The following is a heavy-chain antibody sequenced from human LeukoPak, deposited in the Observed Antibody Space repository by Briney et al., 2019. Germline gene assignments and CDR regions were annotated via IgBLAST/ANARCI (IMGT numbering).Heavy chain of an antibody. Sequence: PSETLSLTCTVSGGSIGSSSYYWGWIRQPPGKGLEWIGSIYYSGSTYYNPSLKSRVTISVDTSKNQFSLKLSSVTAADTAVYYCARLAYSGSYYWGQGTLVTVSS. CDR1: GGSIGSSSYY. CDR2: IYYSGST. D-gene: IGHD1-26*01. J-gene: IGHJ4*02. CDR3: ARLAYSGSYY. V-gene: IGHV4-39*01.